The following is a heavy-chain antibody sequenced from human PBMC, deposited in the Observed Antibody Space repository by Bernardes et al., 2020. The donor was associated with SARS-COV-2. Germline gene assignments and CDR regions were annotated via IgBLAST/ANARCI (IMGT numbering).Heavy chain of an antibody. CDR2: IFYSGNT. D-gene: IGHD1-26*01. J-gene: IGHJ6*02. Sequence: SETLSLTCTVSGGSISSSDYYWGWLRQPPGKGLDWFGLIFYSGNTYYNPSLKSPVTISVDTSKHQFSLKLNSVTAADTAVYFCARQELHPLGYFYGFDVWGRGTTVTVSS. V-gene: IGHV4-39*01. CDR1: GGSISSSDYY. CDR3: ARQELHPLGYFYGFDV.